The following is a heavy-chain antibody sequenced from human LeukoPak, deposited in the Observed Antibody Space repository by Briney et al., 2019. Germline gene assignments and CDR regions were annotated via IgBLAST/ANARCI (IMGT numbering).Heavy chain of an antibody. D-gene: IGHD3-9*01. CDR1: GFTFSSYA. CDR2: ISFDGSNK. J-gene: IGHJ4*02. Sequence: PGGSLRLSCVASGFTFSSYAMSWVRQAPGKGLEWVAFISFDGSNKYSADSVKGRFTISRDNFKNTLFLQMNTLRAEDTAIYYCVKSVSTGLGVIDFWGQGTLVTVSS. V-gene: IGHV3-30*18. CDR3: VKSVSTGLGVIDF.